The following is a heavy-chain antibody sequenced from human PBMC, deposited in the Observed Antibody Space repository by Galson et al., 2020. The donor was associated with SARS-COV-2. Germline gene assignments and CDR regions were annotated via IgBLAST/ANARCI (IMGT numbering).Heavy chain of an antibody. CDR3: AKAYGIAVAGGGY. V-gene: IGHV3-23*01. D-gene: IGHD6-19*01. CDR2: ISGSGGST. Sequence: GESLKISCAASGFTFSSYAMSWVRQAPGKGLEWVSAISGSGGSTYYADSVKGRFTISRDNSKNTLYLQMNSLRAEDTAVYYCAKAYGIAVAGGGYWGQGTLVTVSS. J-gene: IGHJ4*02. CDR1: GFTFSSYA.